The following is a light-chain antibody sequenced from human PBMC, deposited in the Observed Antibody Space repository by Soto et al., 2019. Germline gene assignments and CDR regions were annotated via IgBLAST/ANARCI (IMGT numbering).Light chain of an antibody. CDR3: QQYNNWPQT. J-gene: IGKJ1*01. CDR1: QSLSSSY. Sequence: ENVLTQSPGTLSLSPGERATLSCRASQSLSSSYLAWYQQKPGLAPRLLIYGASTRATGIPARFSGSGSGTEFTLTISSLQSEDFAVYYCQQYNNWPQTFGQGTKVDIK. V-gene: IGKV3-15*01. CDR2: GAS.